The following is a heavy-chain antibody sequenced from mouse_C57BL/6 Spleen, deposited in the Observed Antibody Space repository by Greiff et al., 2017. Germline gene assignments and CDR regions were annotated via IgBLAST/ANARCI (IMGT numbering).Heavy chain of an antibody. Sequence: SGAELARPGASVKLSCKASGYTFTSYGISWVKQRTGQGLEWIGEIYPRSGNTYYNEKFKGKATLTADKSSSKAYMELLSLTSEDSAVYFCARDGDRFDYWGQGTTLTVSS. D-gene: IGHD2-3*01. CDR3: ARDGDRFDY. J-gene: IGHJ2*01. CDR2: IYPRSGNT. V-gene: IGHV1-81*01. CDR1: GYTFTSYG.